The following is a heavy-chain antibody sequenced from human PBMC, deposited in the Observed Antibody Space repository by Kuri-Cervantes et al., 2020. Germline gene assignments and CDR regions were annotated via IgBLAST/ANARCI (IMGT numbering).Heavy chain of an antibody. CDR1: GFTFSSYA. J-gene: IGHJ5*02. CDR2: ISGSGGST. D-gene: IGHD2-15*01. V-gene: IGHV3-23*01. Sequence: GESLTIACAVSGFTFSSYAMSWVRQAPGKGLGWVSAISGSGGSTYYADSEKERCTISTDNPKNTLYLQMNSMRAEAAAVYFCAKGVGYCSGGSCWNWFDPWGQGTLVTVSS. CDR3: AKGVGYCSGGSCWNWFDP.